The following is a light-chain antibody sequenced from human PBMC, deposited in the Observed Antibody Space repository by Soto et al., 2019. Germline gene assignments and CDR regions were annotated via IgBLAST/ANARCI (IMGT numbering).Light chain of an antibody. CDR1: SSDVGAYEY. CDR2: EVR. Sequence: QSALTQPASVSGSPGQSITISCTGTSSDVGAYEYVSWYQQRPGKAPKYLIYEVRYRPSGVSDRFSGSKSGTTASLTISGLQAEDEADYYCCSYAGSYTYVVFGGGTKLTVL. V-gene: IGLV2-14*01. CDR3: CSYAGSYTYVV. J-gene: IGLJ2*01.